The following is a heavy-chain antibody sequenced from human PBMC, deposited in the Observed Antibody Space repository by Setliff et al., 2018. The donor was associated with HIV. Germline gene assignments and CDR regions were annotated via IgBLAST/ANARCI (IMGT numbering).Heavy chain of an antibody. CDR3: ARGPYYYDSSGYQGFDY. J-gene: IGHJ4*02. D-gene: IGHD3-22*01. CDR2: IDWDDDK. V-gene: IGHV2-70*11. CDR1: GFSLSTSGMC. Sequence: SGPTLVNPTQTLTLTCTFSGFSLSTSGMCVSWIRQPPGKALEWLARIDWDDDKYYSTSQKTRLTISKDTSKNQVVLTMTNMDPVDTATYYCARGPYYYDSSGYQGFDYWGQGTLVTVSS.